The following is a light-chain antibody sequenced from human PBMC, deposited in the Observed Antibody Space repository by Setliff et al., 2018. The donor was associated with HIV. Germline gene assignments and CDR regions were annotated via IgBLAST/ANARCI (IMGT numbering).Light chain of an antibody. J-gene: IGLJ2*01. CDR1: SSDVGGYNY. V-gene: IGLV2-14*03. CDR2: DVT. CDR3: CSYTRSSTLL. Sequence: QSALTQPASVSGSPGQSITISCTGTSSDVGGYNYVSWYQQHPGKAPKLMIYDVTNRPSGVSNRFSGSNSGNTASLTISGLQAEDEADYYCCSYTRSSTLLFGGGTKVTVL.